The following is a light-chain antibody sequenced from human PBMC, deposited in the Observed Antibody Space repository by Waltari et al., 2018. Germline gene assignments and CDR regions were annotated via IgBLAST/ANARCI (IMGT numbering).Light chain of an antibody. Sequence: QSALAQPASVSGSPGQSIAISCTGTSSDIGGYNYVSWYQQYPDEAPKLLIYEVKNRPPGVSTRFSGSKSGNSASLTISEIQAEDEADYYCSAYTNTFVVFGGGTKLTVL. CDR1: SSDIGGYNY. V-gene: IGLV2-14*03. CDR3: SAYTNTFVV. CDR2: EVK. J-gene: IGLJ2*01.